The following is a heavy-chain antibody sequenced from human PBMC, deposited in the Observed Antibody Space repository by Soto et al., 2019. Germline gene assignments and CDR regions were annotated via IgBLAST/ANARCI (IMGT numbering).Heavy chain of an antibody. CDR3: ARDAAFYDSGSYTSFYYTLDV. J-gene: IGHJ6*02. CDR2: VFHSGST. Sequence: QVQLQESGPGLVKPSETLSLTCTVSGGSISTYYWSWIRQPPGRGLEWIGYVFHSGSTNYNPSLKSRLTISVEKSKNQFSLKLSSVTAADTAVYYCARDAAFYDSGSYTSFYYTLDVWGQGTSVTVSS. V-gene: IGHV4-59*01. D-gene: IGHD3-10*01. CDR1: GGSISTYY.